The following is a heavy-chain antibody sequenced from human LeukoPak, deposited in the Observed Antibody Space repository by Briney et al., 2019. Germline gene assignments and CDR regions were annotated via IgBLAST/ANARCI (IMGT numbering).Heavy chain of an antibody. V-gene: IGHV1-8*01. CDR3: ARGPPGYCSSTSCQYFQH. D-gene: IGHD2-2*01. CDR1: GYTFQSYD. Sequence: GASVKVAYKASGYTFQSYDIIWVRQATGQGLKCVGWMNPNSGNTGYAQKFQGRVTMTRNTSISTAYMELSRLRSDDTAVYYCARGPPGYCSSTSCQYFQHWGQGTLVTVSS. J-gene: IGHJ1*01. CDR2: MNPNSGNT.